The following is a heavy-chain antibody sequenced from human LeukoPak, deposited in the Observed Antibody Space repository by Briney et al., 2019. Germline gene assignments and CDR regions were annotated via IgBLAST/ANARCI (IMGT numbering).Heavy chain of an antibody. V-gene: IGHV3-43D*03. D-gene: IGHD3-22*01. CDR3: AKDSHITMIPVAEWGFDY. CDR1: GFPFDDYG. CDR2: ISWHGETS. J-gene: IGHJ4*02. Sequence: GGSLRLSCAASGFPFDDYGMLWVRQAPGKGLEWVSFISWHGETSYYSDSVKGRFTISRDNSKNTLYLQMNSLRAEDTAVYYCAKDSHITMIPVAEWGFDYWGQGTLVTVSS.